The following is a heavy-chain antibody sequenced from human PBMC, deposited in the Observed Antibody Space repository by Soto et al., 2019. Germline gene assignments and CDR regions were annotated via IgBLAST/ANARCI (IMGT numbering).Heavy chain of an antibody. CDR3: TRDRGIAAAVDY. D-gene: IGHD6-13*01. CDR1: GFTFGDYA. J-gene: IGHJ4*02. Sequence: SCKASGFTFGDYAMSWFRQAPGKGLEWVGFIRSKAYGGTTEYAASVKGRFTISRDDSKSIAYLQMNSLKTEDTAVYYCTRDRGIAAAVDYWDQGTLVTVSS. V-gene: IGHV3-49*03. CDR2: IRSKAYGGTT.